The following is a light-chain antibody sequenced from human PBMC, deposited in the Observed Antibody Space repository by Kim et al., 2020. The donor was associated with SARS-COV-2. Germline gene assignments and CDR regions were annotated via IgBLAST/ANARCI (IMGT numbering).Light chain of an antibody. CDR2: DAS. CDR3: QQRSDWPLP. V-gene: IGKV3-11*01. Sequence: WTQGEKAALAGRASQSVGSYLAWDQQKPGQAPRLLIYDASKRAIGIPARFSGSGSGTDFTLTISSLEPEDFAVYYCQQRSDWPLPFGGGTKVDIK. J-gene: IGKJ4*01. CDR1: QSVGSY.